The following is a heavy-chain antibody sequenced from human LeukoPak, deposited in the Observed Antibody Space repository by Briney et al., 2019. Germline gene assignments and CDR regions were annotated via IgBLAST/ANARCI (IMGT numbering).Heavy chain of an antibody. V-gene: IGHV3-20*04. CDR2: INWNGGST. J-gene: IGHJ4*02. Sequence: GGPVSLLCAVSVFIFDDYGMSCVRDAPGRGLEGVSGINWNGGSTGYADSVKGRFTISRDNDKNSLYLQMNSLRAEDTALYYCARDREYYYDSSGYYGNFDYWGQGTLVTVSS. CDR3: ARDREYYYDSSGYYGNFDY. CDR1: VFIFDDYG. D-gene: IGHD3-22*01.